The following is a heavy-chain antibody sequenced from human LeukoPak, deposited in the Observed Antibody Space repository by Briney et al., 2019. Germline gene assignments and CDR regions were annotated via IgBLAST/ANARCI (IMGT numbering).Heavy chain of an antibody. CDR3: AREAYSYGHTSQAFDY. CDR1: GGSISSYY. CDR2: IYTSGST. D-gene: IGHD5-18*01. J-gene: IGHJ4*02. V-gene: IGHV4-4*07. Sequence: PSETLSLTCTVSGGSISSYYWSWIRQPAGKGLEWIGRIYTSGSTNYNPSLKSRVTMSVHTSKNQFSLRLTSVTAADTAVYYCAREAYSYGHTSQAFDYWGQGTLVTVSS.